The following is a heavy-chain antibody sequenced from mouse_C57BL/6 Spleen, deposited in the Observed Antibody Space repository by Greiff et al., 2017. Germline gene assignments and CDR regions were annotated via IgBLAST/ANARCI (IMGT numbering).Heavy chain of an antibody. CDR3: ARHEVYYSNYWYFDV. V-gene: IGHV1-62-2*01. CDR1: GYTFTEYT. D-gene: IGHD2-5*01. CDR2: FYPGSGSI. J-gene: IGHJ1*03. Sequence: QVHVKQSGAELVKPGASVKPSCKASGYTFTEYTIHWVKQRSGQGLEWIGWFYPGSGSIKYNEKFKDKATLTADKSSSTVYMELSRLTSEDSAVYFCARHEVYYSNYWYFDVWGTGTTVTVSS.